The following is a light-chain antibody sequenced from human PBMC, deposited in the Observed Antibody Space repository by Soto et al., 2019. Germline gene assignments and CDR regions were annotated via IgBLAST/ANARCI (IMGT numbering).Light chain of an antibody. CDR1: SSDVGSYNL. CDR2: EVS. V-gene: IGLV2-23*02. CDR3: CSYAGSSTSLYV. Sequence: QSALTQPASVSGSPGQSITISCTGTSSDVGSYNLVSWYQQHPGKAPKLMIYEVSKRPSGVSNRFSGSKSGNTASLTISRLQAEDEADYYSCSYAGSSTSLYVFGTGTKVTVL. J-gene: IGLJ1*01.